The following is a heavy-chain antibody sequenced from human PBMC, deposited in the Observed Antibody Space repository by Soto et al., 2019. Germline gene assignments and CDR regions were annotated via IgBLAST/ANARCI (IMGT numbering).Heavy chain of an antibody. CDR3: ARGRKWLLGRGFDY. V-gene: IGHV4-31*03. CDR1: GGSISSGGYY. J-gene: IGHJ4*02. CDR2: IYYSWST. D-gene: IGHD3-22*01. Sequence: QVQLQESGPGLVKPSQTLSLTCTVSGGSISSGGYYWSWIRQHPGKGLEWIGYIYYSWSTYYNPSLKSRVTIYVDKYKNQFSLKLSSVTAADTAVYYCARGRKWLLGRGFDYWGQGTLVTVSS.